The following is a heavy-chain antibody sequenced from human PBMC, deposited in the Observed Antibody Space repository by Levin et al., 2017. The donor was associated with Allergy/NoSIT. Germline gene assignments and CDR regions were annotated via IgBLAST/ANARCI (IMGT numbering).Heavy chain of an antibody. D-gene: IGHD3-10*01. V-gene: IGHV3-66*02. CDR3: ARGGSGNYHIAFDM. CDR1: GLTVSGNY. CDR2: IYSGSSP. Sequence: GGSLRLSCTASGLTVSGNYMSWVRQAPGKGLEWVAVIYSGSSPYYADSVKGRFTISRDNSKNTLYLQMNSLRVEDTALYYCARGGSGNYHIAFDMWGRGTMVSVSS. J-gene: IGHJ3*02.